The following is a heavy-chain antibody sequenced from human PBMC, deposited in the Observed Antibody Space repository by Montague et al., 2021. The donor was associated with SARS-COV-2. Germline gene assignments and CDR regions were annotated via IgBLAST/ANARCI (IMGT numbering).Heavy chain of an antibody. CDR3: ARVRYYGSGTSLGMDV. CDR1: GESFSGYY. CDR2: INHSGST. J-gene: IGHJ6*02. D-gene: IGHD3-10*01. V-gene: IGHV4-34*01. Sequence: SETLSLTCAVYGESFSGYYWSWIRQPPGKGREWIGEINHSGSTNYNPSLKSRVTISVDTSKNQFSLKLSSVTAADMAVYYCARVRYYGSGTSLGMDVWGQGTTVTVSS.